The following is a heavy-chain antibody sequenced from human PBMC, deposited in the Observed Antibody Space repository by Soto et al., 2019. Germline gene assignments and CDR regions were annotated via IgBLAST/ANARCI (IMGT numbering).Heavy chain of an antibody. CDR1: GYTFAGYY. V-gene: IGHV1-2*02. CDR2: INPNSGGT. D-gene: IGHD2-15*01. Sequence: ASVKVSCKASGYTFAGYYMHWVRQAPGQGLEWMGWINPNSGGTNYAQKFQGRVTMTRDTSISTAYMELSRLRSDDTAVYYCARELPKDLYFDYWGQGTLVTVSS. CDR3: ARELPKDLYFDY. J-gene: IGHJ4*02.